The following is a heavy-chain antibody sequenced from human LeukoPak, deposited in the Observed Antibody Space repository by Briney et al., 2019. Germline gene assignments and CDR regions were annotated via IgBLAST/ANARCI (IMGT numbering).Heavy chain of an antibody. V-gene: IGHV3-20*01. CDR1: GFTFDDYG. CDR2: INWNGGST. J-gene: IGHJ3*02. Sequence: GGSLRLSCVASGFTFDDYGMSWVRQAPGKGLEWVSGINWNGGSTGYSDSVKGRFTISRDNAKNSLYLQMNSLRAEDTALYHCARDAPETEAFDIWGQGTMVTVSS. CDR3: ARDAPETEAFDI.